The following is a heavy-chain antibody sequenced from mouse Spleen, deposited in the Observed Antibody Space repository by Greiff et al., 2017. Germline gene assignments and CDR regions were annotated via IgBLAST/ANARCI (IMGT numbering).Heavy chain of an antibody. D-gene: IGHD2-2*01. CDR3: ARRRIYYGYDGYAMDY. J-gene: IGHJ4*01. CDR2: IWSGGST. Sequence: QVQLKQSGPGLVQPSQSLSITCTVSGFSLTSYGVHWVRQSPGKGLEWLGVIWSGGSTDYNAAFISRLSISKDNSKSQVFFKMNSLQADDTAIYYCARRRIYYGYDGYAMDYWGQGTSVTVSS. V-gene: IGHV2-2*01. CDR1: GFSLTSYG.